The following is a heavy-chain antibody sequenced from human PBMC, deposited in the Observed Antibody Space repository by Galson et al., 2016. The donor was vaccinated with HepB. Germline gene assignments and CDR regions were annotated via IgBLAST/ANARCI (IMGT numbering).Heavy chain of an antibody. CDR2: INLGGNT. CDR3: RLKAVLPYPWGSRSLGNPSLTSRPTMSLPSSKNPFSWELSSGTAAETAIYYCALKSVVPYSCDY. J-gene: IGHJ4*02. Sequence: SETLSLTCAVYGESSSGYFWSWIRQTPGKGLEWIGEINLGGNTNYNPSLTHRLTLTVESSKKHLPLKRSYVTSLDPAINDCRLKAVLPYPWGSRSLGNPSLTSRPTMSLPSSKNPFSWELSSGTAAETAIYYCALKSVVPYSCDYWGRGTQVTVSS. D-gene: IGHD1-26*01. V-gene: IGHV4-34*01. CDR1: GESSSGYF.